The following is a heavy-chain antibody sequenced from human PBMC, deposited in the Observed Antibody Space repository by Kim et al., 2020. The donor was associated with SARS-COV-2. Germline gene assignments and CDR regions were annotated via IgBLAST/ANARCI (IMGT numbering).Heavy chain of an antibody. CDR2: IYYSRST. V-gene: IGHV4-31*03. CDR1: GGSISSGGYY. J-gene: IGHJ4*02. CDR3: ARDYGDYGGTFDY. D-gene: IGHD4-17*01. Sequence: SETLSLTCTVSGGSISSGGYYWSWIRQHPGKGLEWIGYIYYSRSTYYNPSLKSRVTISVDTSKNQFSLKLSSVTAADTAVYYCARDYGDYGGTFDYWGQGTLVTVSS.